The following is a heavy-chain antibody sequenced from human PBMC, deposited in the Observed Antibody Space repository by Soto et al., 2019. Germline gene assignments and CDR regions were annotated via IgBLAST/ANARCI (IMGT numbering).Heavy chain of an antibody. Sequence: PSETLSLTCAVYGGSFSGYYWSWIRQPPGKGLEWIGEINHSGSTNYNPSLKSRVTISVDTSKNQFSLKLSSVTAADTAVYYCARGLRDGSGISGLDVWGQGTTVTVSS. CDR1: GGSFSGYY. J-gene: IGHJ6*02. CDR3: ARGLRDGSGISGLDV. D-gene: IGHD3-10*01. V-gene: IGHV4-34*01. CDR2: INHSGST.